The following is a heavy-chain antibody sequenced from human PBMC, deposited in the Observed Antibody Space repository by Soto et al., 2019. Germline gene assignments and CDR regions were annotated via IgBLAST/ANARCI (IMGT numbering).Heavy chain of an antibody. Sequence: QVQLVQSGAEVKKPGASVKVSCKASGYTFTSYGISWVRQAPGQGLEWMGWISAYNGNTNYAQKLQGSVTMTTDTTXSXDYIDLRSLRSDDTNVYYCTRDGALAENYYSYGMDVWGQGTTVTVSS. D-gene: IGHD6-19*01. CDR1: GYTFTSYG. J-gene: IGHJ6*02. CDR2: ISAYNGNT. CDR3: TRDGALAENYYSYGMDV. V-gene: IGHV1-18*01.